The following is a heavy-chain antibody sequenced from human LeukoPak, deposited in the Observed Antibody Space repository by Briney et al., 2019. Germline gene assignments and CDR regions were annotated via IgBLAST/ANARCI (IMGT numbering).Heavy chain of an antibody. J-gene: IGHJ1*01. V-gene: IGHV1-46*01. CDR3: ASGYDSSGYYYPYFQH. Sequence: GASVKVSCKASGYTFTSYYMHWVRQAPGQGLEWMGIINPSGGSTSYAQKFQGRVTMTRDTSTSTVYMELSGLRSEDTAVYYCASGYDSSGYYYPYFQHWGQGTLVTVSS. D-gene: IGHD3-22*01. CDR1: GYTFTSYY. CDR2: INPSGGST.